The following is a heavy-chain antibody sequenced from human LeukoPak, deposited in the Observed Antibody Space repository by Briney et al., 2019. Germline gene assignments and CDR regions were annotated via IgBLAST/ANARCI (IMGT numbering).Heavy chain of an antibody. V-gene: IGHV4-59*08. CDR1: GGSISSYY. CDR2: IYYSGST. Sequence: SETLSLTCTVSGGSISSYYWSWIRQPPGKGLEWIGYIYYSGSTNYNPSLKSRVTISVDTSKNQFSLKLSSVTAADTAAYYCARLRRPYYYDSSGYPLAAFDIWGQGTMVTVSS. J-gene: IGHJ3*02. D-gene: IGHD3-22*01. CDR3: ARLRRPYYYDSSGYPLAAFDI.